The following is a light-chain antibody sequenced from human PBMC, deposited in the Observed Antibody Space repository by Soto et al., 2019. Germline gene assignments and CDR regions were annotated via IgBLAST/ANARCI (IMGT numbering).Light chain of an antibody. V-gene: IGLV1-44*01. CDR2: TNN. Sequence: QSVLTQPPSASGTTGQRVTISCSGGSSNIGSNTVNWYQQLPGTAPKLLIYTNNQRPSGVPDRFSGSKSGTSASLAISGLQSEDEADYYCAAWDDSLSVVFGGGTKLTV. CDR3: AAWDDSLSVV. CDR1: SSNIGSNT. J-gene: IGLJ2*01.